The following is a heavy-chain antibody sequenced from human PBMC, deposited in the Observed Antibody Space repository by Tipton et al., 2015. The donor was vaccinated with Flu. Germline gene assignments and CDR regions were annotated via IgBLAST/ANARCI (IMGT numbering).Heavy chain of an antibody. J-gene: IGHJ4*02. D-gene: IGHD3-10*01. CDR3: AKGVNYYGSVNTPFDY. CDR2: ISGSGGST. Sequence: SLRLSCAASGFTFSSYAMSWVRQAPGKGLEWVSAISGSGGSTYYADSVKGRFTISRDNSKNTLYLQMNSLRAEDTAVYYCAKGVNYYGSVNTPFDYWGQGTLVTVSS. V-gene: IGHV3-23*01. CDR1: GFTFSSYA.